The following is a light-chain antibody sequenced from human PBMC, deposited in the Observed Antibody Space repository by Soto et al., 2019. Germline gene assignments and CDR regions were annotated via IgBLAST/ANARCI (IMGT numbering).Light chain of an antibody. V-gene: IGKV3-20*01. CDR2: GAS. Sequence: EIVLTQSPGTLSWSPGERATLSCRASQSVSSSYLAWYQQKPGQAPRLLIYGASSRATGIPDRFSCSGSGTDFSLTISRLEPEDFEVYYCQQYGNSPPWTFGQGTKVDIK. CDR3: QQYGNSPPWT. CDR1: QSVSSSY. J-gene: IGKJ1*01.